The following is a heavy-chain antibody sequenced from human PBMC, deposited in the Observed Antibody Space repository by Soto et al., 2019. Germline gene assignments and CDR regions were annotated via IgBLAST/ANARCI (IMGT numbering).Heavy chain of an antibody. Sequence: SETLSLTCTVSGGSVSSGSYYWSWIRQPPGKGLEWIGYIYCSGSTNYNPSLKSRVTISVDTSKNQFSLRLSSVTAADTAVYYCARKPPYYYGMDVWGQGTTVTVSS. V-gene: IGHV4-61*01. CDR3: ARKPPYYYGMDV. CDR1: GGSVSSGSYY. CDR2: IYCSGST. J-gene: IGHJ6*02.